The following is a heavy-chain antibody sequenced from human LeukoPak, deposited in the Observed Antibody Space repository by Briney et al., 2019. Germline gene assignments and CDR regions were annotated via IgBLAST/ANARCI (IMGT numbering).Heavy chain of an antibody. V-gene: IGHV1-18*01. J-gene: IGHJ3*02. Sequence: ASVKVSCKASGYIFTNFGISWVRQARGQGLEWMGWISGYNGNTKYVQKFQGRVTMTTGTSTSTAYMELRSLRSDDTAVYYCARVYGAGYDFRGAFDIWGQGTMVTVSS. D-gene: IGHD5-12*01. CDR2: ISGYNGNT. CDR1: GYIFTNFG. CDR3: ARVYGAGYDFRGAFDI.